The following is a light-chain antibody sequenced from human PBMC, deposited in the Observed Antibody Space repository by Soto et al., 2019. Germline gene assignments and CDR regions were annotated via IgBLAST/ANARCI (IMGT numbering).Light chain of an antibody. Sequence: EIVMTQSPAALSVSPGERVTLSCRASQRVSRDLAWYQQKPGQAPRLLIYDTSTRATGVPARFSGSGSGTEFTLTISDLQSEDFAVYYCQQYGASPIYTFGQGTKLEIK. V-gene: IGKV3D-15*01. CDR3: QQYGASPIYT. J-gene: IGKJ2*01. CDR2: DTS. CDR1: QRVSRD.